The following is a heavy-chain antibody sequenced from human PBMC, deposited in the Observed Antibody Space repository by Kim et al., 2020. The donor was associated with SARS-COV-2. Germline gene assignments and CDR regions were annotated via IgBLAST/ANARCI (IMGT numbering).Heavy chain of an antibody. J-gene: IGHJ3*02. D-gene: IGHD3-22*01. V-gene: IGHV1-18*01. CDR3: AITNYYESYAFDI. Sequence: NYAQKLQGRVTMTTDTSTSTAYMELRSLRSDDTAVYYCAITNYYESYAFDIWGQGTMVTVSS.